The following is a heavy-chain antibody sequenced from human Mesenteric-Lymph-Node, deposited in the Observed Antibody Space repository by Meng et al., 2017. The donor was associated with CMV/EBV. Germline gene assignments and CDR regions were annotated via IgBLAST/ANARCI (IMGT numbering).Heavy chain of an antibody. CDR3: AKDMWEYQLPDGS. CDR1: GFTFRSYA. V-gene: IGHV3-23*01. D-gene: IGHD2-2*01. J-gene: IGHJ5*02. CDR2: ISGSGSTT. Sequence: GGSLRLSCAASGFTFRSYAMSWVRQAPGQGLDWVAGISGSGSTTKYAASVEGRFTISRDNSKDTLFLQMNSLRAEDTALYYCAKDMWEYQLPDGSWGQGTLVTVSS.